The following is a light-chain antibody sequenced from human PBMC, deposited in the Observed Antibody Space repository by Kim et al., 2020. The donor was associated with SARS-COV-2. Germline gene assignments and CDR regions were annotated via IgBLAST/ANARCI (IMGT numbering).Light chain of an antibody. J-gene: IGKJ1*01. CDR2: GAY. CDR1: QSVSSSY. CDR3: QQHGTSPWT. V-gene: IGKV3-20*01. Sequence: EIVLTQSPGTLSLSPGERATLSCRASQSVSSSYLAWYQQKPGQAPRLIIYGAYNRDTAIPERFTGSGSGTDFTLTISRLEPEDFAVYYCQQHGTSPWTFGQGTKVDIK.